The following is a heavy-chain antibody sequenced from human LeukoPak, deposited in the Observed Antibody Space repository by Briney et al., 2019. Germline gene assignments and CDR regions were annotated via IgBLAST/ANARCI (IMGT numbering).Heavy chain of an antibody. J-gene: IGHJ3*01. Sequence: PSETLSLTCTVSGGSINTGDYYWHWIRQHPGKGLEWIGYIYYGGITSYNPSLKSRLIISLDTSNNQFSLRVNSVTAADTAVYFCARDLVNYYGSGTYVHGFDVWGQGTMVKVSA. CDR3: ARDLVNYYGSGTYVHGFDV. D-gene: IGHD3-10*01. CDR2: IYYGGIT. V-gene: IGHV4-31*03. CDR1: GGSINTGDYY.